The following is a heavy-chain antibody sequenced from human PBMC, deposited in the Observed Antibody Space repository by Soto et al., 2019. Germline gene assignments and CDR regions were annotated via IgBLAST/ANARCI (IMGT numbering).Heavy chain of an antibody. V-gene: IGHV3-7*01. CDR3: ARDGVGATVYFGYLDY. Sequence: GGSLRLSCAVSGFTITTYWMIWVRQAPGKGPEWVASANPDGSEKHYVDSVKGRFAISRDNSKNTMYLQMNSLRAEDTAVYYCARDGVGATVYFGYLDYWGQGALVTVSS. CDR1: GFTITTYW. CDR2: ANPDGSEK. D-gene: IGHD1-26*01. J-gene: IGHJ4*02.